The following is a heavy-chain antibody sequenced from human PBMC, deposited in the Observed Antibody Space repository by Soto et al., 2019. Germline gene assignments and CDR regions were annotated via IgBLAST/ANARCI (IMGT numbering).Heavy chain of an antibody. CDR3: ARVEITIFGVVITNWFDP. CDR2: IHYSGST. J-gene: IGHJ5*02. D-gene: IGHD3-3*01. CDR1: GGSISSGGYY. V-gene: IGHV4-31*03. Sequence: QVQLQESGPGLVKPSQTLSLTCTVSGGSISSGGYYWSWIRQHPGKGLEWIGYIHYSGSTYYNPSLKSRVTLSVDTSKNQFCLKLGSVTAADTAVYYCARVEITIFGVVITNWFDPGGEGTLVTVSS.